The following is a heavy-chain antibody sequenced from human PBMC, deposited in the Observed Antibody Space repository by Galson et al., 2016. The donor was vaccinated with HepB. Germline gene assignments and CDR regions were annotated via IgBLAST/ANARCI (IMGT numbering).Heavy chain of an antibody. D-gene: IGHD2-15*01. CDR1: GFTFDDYA. J-gene: IGHJ2*01. CDR3: AKDGVVAATYKAWYFDL. CDR2: INWDNTYI. V-gene: IGHV3-9*01. Sequence: SLRLSCAASGFTFDDYAIHWVRQAPGKGLEWVSRINWDNTYIKYADSVKGRFTISRDNAKNSVYLKMNSLRPEDTALYFGAKDGVVAATYKAWYFDLWGRGALVTVSS.